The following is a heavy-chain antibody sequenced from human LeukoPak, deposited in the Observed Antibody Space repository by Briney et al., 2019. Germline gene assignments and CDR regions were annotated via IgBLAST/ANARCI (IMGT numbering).Heavy chain of an antibody. Sequence: GGSLRLSCAASGFTFSIYTMNWVRQAPGKGLEWVSSISSGSGSIYYADSVKGRFTISRDNAKNSLSLQMNSLGAEDTAVYYCARDVLSGCLDYWGQGTLVTVS. CDR2: ISSGSGSI. CDR1: GFTFSIYT. CDR3: ARDVLSGCLDY. J-gene: IGHJ4*02. D-gene: IGHD6-19*01. V-gene: IGHV3-21*01.